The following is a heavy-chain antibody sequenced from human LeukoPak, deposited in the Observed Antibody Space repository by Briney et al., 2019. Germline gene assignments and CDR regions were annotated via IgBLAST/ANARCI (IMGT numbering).Heavy chain of an antibody. CDR1: EFTFTSYA. D-gene: IGHD3-3*01. J-gene: IGHJ3*02. Sequence: GGSLRLSCAASEFTFTSYAMHWVRQAPGKGLEWVAVISYDGGNKYYADSVKGRFTISRDNSKNTLYLQMNSLTAEDTAVYYCAGESGPLRFWADAFDIWGQGTMVTVSS. V-gene: IGHV3-30*04. CDR2: ISYDGGNK. CDR3: AGESGPLRFWADAFDI.